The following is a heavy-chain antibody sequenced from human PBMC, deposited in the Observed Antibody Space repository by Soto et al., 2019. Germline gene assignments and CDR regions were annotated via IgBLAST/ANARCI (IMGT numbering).Heavy chain of an antibody. D-gene: IGHD3-10*01. J-gene: IGHJ4*02. CDR1: GFTFSDYY. V-gene: IGHV3-21*01. CDR3: ARDLEYYGSGSYYHPDY. Sequence: PVGSLRLSCAASGFTFSDYYMSWFRQAPGKGLEWVSSITSSSSYIYYADSVKGRFTISRDNAKNSLYLQMNSLRAEDAAVYYCARDLEYYGSGSYYHPDYWGQGTLVTVSS. CDR2: ITSSSSYI.